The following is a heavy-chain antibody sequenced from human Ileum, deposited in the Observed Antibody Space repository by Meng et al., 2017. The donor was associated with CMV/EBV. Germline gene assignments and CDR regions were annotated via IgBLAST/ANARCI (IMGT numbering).Heavy chain of an antibody. V-gene: IGHV3-53*01. Sequence: VALVESGGDLIQPGGSLRLSCAASGFTVSSYFMSWVRQAPGKGLEWVSIIYVSGDAYYAESVKGRFTISRDNSKNTLYLQMNSLRAGYTAVYYCARAAAPNNLDDWGQGTLVTVSS. J-gene: IGHJ4*02. CDR1: GFTVSSYF. D-gene: IGHD6-6*01. CDR3: ARAAAPNNLDD. CDR2: IYVSGDA.